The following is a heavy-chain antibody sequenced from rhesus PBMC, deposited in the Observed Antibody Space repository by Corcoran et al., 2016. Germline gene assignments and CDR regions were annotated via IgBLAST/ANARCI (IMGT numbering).Heavy chain of an antibody. V-gene: IGHV4-65*01. CDR1: GGPVSSSKW. CDR2: VSASRSST. D-gene: IGHD2-39*02. J-gene: IGHJ6*01. CDR3: ARYTYGLDS. Sequence: QVQLQESGPGLVKPSETLSLTCAVSGGPVSSSKWWRRVRQSPGEGLGWIGYVSASRSSTYYNPSLKSRVTISPDTSKNQFSLKLSSVTAADTAMYYCARYTYGLDSWGQGVVVTVSS.